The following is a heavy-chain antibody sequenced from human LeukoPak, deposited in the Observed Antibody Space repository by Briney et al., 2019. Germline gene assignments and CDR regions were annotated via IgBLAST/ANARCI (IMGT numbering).Heavy chain of an antibody. J-gene: IGHJ4*02. CDR3: ARARHYRYSETHDSDY. CDR2: INASGGGT. CDR1: GYTFTNYY. Sequence: ASVKVSCKASGYTFTNYYIHWVRQAPGQGLEWMGIINASGGGTSYAQKFQGRVTMTRDTSTSTVYMDLSSLRSEATAIYYCARARHYRYSETHDSDYWGQGTLVTVSS. V-gene: IGHV1-46*01. D-gene: IGHD1-26*01.